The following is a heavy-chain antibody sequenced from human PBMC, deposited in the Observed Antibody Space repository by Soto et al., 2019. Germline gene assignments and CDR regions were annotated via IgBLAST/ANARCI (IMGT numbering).Heavy chain of an antibody. CDR1: GFFFNGFD. Sequence: GGSLRLSCAASGFFFNGFDMSWVRQAPGMGLEWVSTISANAGNINYAGSVRGRFSISRDGSKNSVDLQMNSLRVEDTAVYFCTKGSIPAVGRVFFESWDQGTLVTVSS. D-gene: IGHD6-13*01. CDR3: TKGSIPAVGRVFFES. J-gene: IGHJ4*02. CDR2: ISANAGNI. V-gene: IGHV3-23*01.